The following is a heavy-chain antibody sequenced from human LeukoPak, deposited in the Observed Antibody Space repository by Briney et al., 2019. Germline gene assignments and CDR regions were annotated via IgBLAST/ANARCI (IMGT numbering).Heavy chain of an antibody. V-gene: IGHV3-23*01. Sequence: PGGSLRLSCAASGFTSSSYAMNWVRQAPGKGLEWVSGISGSGGSTYYTDSVKGRFTISRDNSKNTLYLQMNSLRAEDTAIYYCAKDSAAGTNYYYYNGMDVWGQGTTVTVSS. CDR2: ISGSGGST. CDR3: AKDSAAGTNYYYYNGMDV. J-gene: IGHJ6*02. CDR1: GFTSSSYA. D-gene: IGHD6-13*01.